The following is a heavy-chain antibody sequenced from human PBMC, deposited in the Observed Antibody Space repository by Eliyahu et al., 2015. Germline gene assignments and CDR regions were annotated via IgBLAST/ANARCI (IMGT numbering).Heavy chain of an antibody. CDR3: AKEGRSTGYPYYFDY. J-gene: IGHJ4*02. Sequence: EVQLVESGGGLVQPGGSLXLSCAASXXXFXSYAMGWVRQAPGKGLEWVSAISGSGGSTYYADSVKGRFTISRDNSKNTLYLQMNSLRAEDTAVYYCAKEGRSTGYPYYFDYWGQGTLVTVSS. V-gene: IGHV3-23*04. D-gene: IGHD2-2*01. CDR1: XXXFXSYA. CDR2: ISGSGGST.